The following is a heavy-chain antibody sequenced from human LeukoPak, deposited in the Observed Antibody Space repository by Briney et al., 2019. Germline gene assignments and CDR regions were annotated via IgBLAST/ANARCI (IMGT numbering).Heavy chain of an antibody. CDR1: GFTFTSYG. Sequence: PGRSQRLSCAASGFTFTSYGMHWVRQGPGKGLEWVAAIWSDGSKKIYADSVKGRFTISRDNSKNTLSLQMNSLRAEDTAIYYCARDLYYGSGRIDYWAREPWSPSPQ. CDR3: ARDLYYGSGRIDY. J-gene: IGHJ4*02. CDR2: IWSDGSKK. V-gene: IGHV3-33*01. D-gene: IGHD3-10*01.